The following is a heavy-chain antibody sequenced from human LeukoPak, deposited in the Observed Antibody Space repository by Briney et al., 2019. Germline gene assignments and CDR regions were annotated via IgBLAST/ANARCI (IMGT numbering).Heavy chain of an antibody. CDR2: MSYSGSP. D-gene: IGHD3-3*01. J-gene: IGHJ3*02. CDR3: ARDPDFWSGFLI. CDR1: GDSISSGDYY. V-gene: IGHV4-31*03. Sequence: PSETLSLTCTVSGDSISSGDYYWTWIRQQPGKGLEWIGHMSYSGSPDYSPSLKSRVTFSVDTSKNQFSLRLRPVTAADTAVYYCARDPDFWSGFLIWGQGTMVIVSS.